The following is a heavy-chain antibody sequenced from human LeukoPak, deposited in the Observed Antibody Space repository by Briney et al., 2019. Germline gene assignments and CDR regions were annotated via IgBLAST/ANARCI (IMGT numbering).Heavy chain of an antibody. J-gene: IGHJ4*02. Sequence: VKPSETLSLTCAVSGGSISSYYWSWIRQPPGKGLEWIGYIYYSGSTNYNPSLKSRVTISVDTSKNQFSLKLSSVTAADTALYYCARVRTLSGSYGYWGQGTLVTVSS. D-gene: IGHD1-26*01. CDR3: ARVRTLSGSYGY. CDR1: GGSISSYY. CDR2: IYYSGST. V-gene: IGHV4-59*08.